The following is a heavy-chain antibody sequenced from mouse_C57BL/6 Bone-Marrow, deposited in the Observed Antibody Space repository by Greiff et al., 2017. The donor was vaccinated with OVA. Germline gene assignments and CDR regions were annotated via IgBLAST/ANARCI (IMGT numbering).Heavy chain of an antibody. CDR3: ARVGLPLFDY. J-gene: IGHJ2*01. V-gene: IGHV5-4*03. Sequence: EVKLVESGGGLVKPGGSLKLSCAASGFTFSSYAMSWVRQTPEKRLEWVATISDGGSYTYYPDNVKGRFTISRDNPKNNLYLQLSHLKSEDTAMYYCARVGLPLFDYWGQGTTLTVSS. D-gene: IGHD2-4*01. CDR2: ISDGGSYT. CDR1: GFTFSSYA.